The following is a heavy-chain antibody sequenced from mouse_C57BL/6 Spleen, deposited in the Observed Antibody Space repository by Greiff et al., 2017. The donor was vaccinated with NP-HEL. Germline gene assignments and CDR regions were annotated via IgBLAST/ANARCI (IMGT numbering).Heavy chain of an antibody. CDR1: GFTFSSYT. CDR3: ASPTVSQAWFAY. V-gene: IGHV5-9*01. D-gene: IGHD1-1*01. J-gene: IGHJ3*01. CDR2: ISGGGGNT. Sequence: EVKVVESGGGLVKPGGSLKLSCAASGFTFSSYTMSWVRQTPEKRLEWVATISGGGGNTYYPDSVKGRFTISRDNAKNTLYLQMSSLRSEDTALYYCASPTVSQAWFAYWGQGTLVTVSA.